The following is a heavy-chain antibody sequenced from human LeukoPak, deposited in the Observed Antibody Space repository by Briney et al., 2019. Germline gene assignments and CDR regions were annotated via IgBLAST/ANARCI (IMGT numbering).Heavy chain of an antibody. V-gene: IGHV1-18*01. J-gene: IGHJ5*02. CDR2: ISAYNGDT. D-gene: IGHD3-10*01. Sequence: ASVKVSCKASGYTFTTYGVTWVRQAPRQGLEWMGWISAYNGDTMYAQKFQGRITMTTDTSTSTANLEVRGLRSDDTAVYYCARDTYVLLWFGELNNWFDPWGQGTLVTVSS. CDR3: ARDTYVLLWFGELNNWFDP. CDR1: GYTFTTYG.